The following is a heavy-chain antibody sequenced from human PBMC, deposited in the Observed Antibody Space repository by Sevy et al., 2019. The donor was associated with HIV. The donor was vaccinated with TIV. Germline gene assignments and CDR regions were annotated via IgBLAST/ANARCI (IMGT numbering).Heavy chain of an antibody. D-gene: IGHD4-17*01. CDR1: GFTFSSYE. J-gene: IGHJ4*02. CDR2: ISNSGTTI. Sequence: GGSLRLSCAASGFTFSSYEMNWVRQAPGKGLEWVSYISNSGTTISYSDSVRGRFTISRDNARNSLYLQMNSLRGEDTAVYYCARDLPPSETTVAHFDHWGQGTLVTVSS. V-gene: IGHV3-48*03. CDR3: ARDLPPSETTVAHFDH.